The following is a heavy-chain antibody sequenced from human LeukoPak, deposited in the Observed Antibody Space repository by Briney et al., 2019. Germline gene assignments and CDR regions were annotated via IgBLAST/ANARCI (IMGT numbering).Heavy chain of an antibody. CDR3: AREGLLWFGELLNGMDV. V-gene: IGHV3-7*01. D-gene: IGHD3-10*01. CDR2: IKQDGSEK. CDR1: GFTFSSYW. J-gene: IGHJ6*02. Sequence: GGSLRLSCAASGFTFSSYWMSWVRQAPGKGLEWVANIKQDGSEKYYVDSVKGRFTISRDNAKNSLYLQMNSLRAEDTAVYYCAREGLLWFGELLNGMDVWGQGTTATVSS.